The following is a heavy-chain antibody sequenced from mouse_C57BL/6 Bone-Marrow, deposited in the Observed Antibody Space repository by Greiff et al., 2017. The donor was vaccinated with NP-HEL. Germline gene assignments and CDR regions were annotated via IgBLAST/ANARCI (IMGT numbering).Heavy chain of an antibody. CDR3: TRLLPPYYYAMDY. CDR2: IRLKSDNYAT. J-gene: IGHJ4*01. Sequence: EVQRVESGGGLVQPGGSMKLSCVASGFTFSNYWMNWVRQSPEKGLEWVAQIRLKSDNYATHYAESVKGRFTISRDDSKSSVYLQMNNLRAEDTGIYYCTRLLPPYYYAMDYWGQGTSVTVSS. D-gene: IGHD2-3*01. CDR1: GFTFSNYW. V-gene: IGHV6-3*01.